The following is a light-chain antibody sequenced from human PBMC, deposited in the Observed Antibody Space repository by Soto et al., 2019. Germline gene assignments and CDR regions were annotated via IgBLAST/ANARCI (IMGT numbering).Light chain of an antibody. CDR1: QSISGA. J-gene: IGKJ5*01. CDR3: QQRSNWPSIT. Sequence: EIVMTQSPATLSVSPGGRATLSCRASQSISGALAWYQQKPGQAPRLLIYDASNRATGIPARFSGSGSGTDFTLTISSLEPEDFAVYYCQQRSNWPSITFGQGTRLEIK. V-gene: IGKV3-11*01. CDR2: DAS.